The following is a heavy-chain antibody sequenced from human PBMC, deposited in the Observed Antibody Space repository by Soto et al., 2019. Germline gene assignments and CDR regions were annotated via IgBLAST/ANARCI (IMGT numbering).Heavy chain of an antibody. J-gene: IGHJ4*02. CDR2: ITSSSSYI. Sequence: PGGSLRLSCAASGFTLSGYTMNWVRQAPGKGLEWVSSITSSSSYIYYADSVKGRFTISRDNAKNSLYLQMNSLRAEDTAVYSCARQTTTVFDYWGQGTLVTVSS. CDR1: GFTLSGYT. D-gene: IGHD4-4*01. CDR3: ARQTTTVFDY. V-gene: IGHV3-21*01.